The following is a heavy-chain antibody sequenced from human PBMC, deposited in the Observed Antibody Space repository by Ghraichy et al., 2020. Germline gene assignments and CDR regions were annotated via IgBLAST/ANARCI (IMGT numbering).Heavy chain of an antibody. CDR3: AIASDFPHWFDP. CDR2: ISHSGST. D-gene: IGHD3-10*01. J-gene: IGHJ5*02. CDR1: GYYISNGFY. Sequence: SETLSLTCAVSGYYISNGFYWGWIRQPPGKGLGWIGSISHSGSTYYNPSLKSRVTISVDTSKNHFSLKLTSVTAADTAVYYCAIASDFPHWFDPRGQGTLVTVSS. V-gene: IGHV4-38-2*01.